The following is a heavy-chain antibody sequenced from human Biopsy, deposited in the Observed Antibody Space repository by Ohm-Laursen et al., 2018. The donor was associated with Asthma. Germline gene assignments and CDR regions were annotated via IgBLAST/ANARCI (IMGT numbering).Heavy chain of an antibody. D-gene: IGHD5-12*01. J-gene: IGHJ6*02. CDR2: LIPVLGTP. CDR3: ARGYSGSDRIVYYYSGLEV. V-gene: IGHV1-69*13. CDR1: GDSFSNYA. Sequence: SVKVSCKASGDSFSNYAISWARQAPGQGLEWMGGLIPVLGTPDHAQMFEGRVTITADESTSTAYMELSSLSSEDTAVYYCARGYSGSDRIVYYYSGLEVWGQGTTVTV.